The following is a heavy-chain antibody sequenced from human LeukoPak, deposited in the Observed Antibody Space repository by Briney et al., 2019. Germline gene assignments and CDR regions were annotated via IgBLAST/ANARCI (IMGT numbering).Heavy chain of an antibody. D-gene: IGHD6-13*01. CDR3: ATPVPAAAGRGDYYFDY. CDR1: GYTLTELS. J-gene: IGHJ4*02. CDR2: FDPEDGET. Sequence: ASVKVSCKVSGYTLTELSMHWVRQALGKGLEWMGGFDPEDGETIYAQKFQGRVTMTEDTSTDTAYMELSSLRSEDTAVYYCATPVPAAAGRGDYYFDYWGQGTLVTVSS. V-gene: IGHV1-24*01.